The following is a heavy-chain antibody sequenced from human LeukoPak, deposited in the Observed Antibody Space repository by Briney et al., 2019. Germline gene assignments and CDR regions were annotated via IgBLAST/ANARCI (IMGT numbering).Heavy chain of an antibody. CDR2: ISYDGRNK. D-gene: IGHD2-2*01. CDR1: GFTFNNYG. V-gene: IGHV3-30*18. Sequence: GKSLRLSCAASGFTFNNYGMHWVRQAPGKGLEWVAVISYDGRNKHYPDSVKGRFTISRDISTDTLWLQMDSLRTEDTAVYYCAKGPLRGTAAAIDYWGQGTLVTVSS. CDR3: AKGPLRGTAAAIDY. J-gene: IGHJ4*02.